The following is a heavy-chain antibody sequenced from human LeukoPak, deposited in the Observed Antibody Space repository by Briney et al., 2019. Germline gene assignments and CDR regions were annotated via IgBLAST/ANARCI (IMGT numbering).Heavy chain of an antibody. D-gene: IGHD5-24*01. Sequence: GGSLRLSCAASGFTISDYSMNWVRQAPGKGLEWISYIGIDSGNTNYADSVKGRFTISGDKAKNSLYLQMNSLRVEDTAVYYCARDYKYAFDNWGQGTLVTVSS. V-gene: IGHV3-48*01. CDR3: ARDYKYAFDN. CDR1: GFTISDYS. J-gene: IGHJ4*02. CDR2: IGIDSGNT.